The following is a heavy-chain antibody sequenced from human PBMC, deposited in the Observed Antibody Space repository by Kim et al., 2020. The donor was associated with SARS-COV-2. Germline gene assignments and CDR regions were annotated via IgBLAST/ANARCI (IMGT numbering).Heavy chain of an antibody. V-gene: IGHV3-33*06. CDR3: AQDKGVRYIDY. CDR2: IWSDGSYT. CDR1: GLTFSYAG. J-gene: IGHJ4*02. D-gene: IGHD3-10*01. Sequence: GGSLRLSCTASGLTFSYAGMHWVRQAPGKRLEWVAMIWSDGSYTYYADSVKGRFTISRDNFKNTVHLQMNSLRAEDTAVYYCAQDKGVRYIDYWGQGNLV.